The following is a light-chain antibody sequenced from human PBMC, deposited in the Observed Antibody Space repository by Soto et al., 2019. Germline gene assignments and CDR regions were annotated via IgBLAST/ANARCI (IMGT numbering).Light chain of an antibody. CDR1: SRDVGAYDY. J-gene: IGLJ1*01. CDR3: CSYADGSIYF. CDR2: YVD. V-gene: IGLV2-14*03. Sequence: QSVLTQPASVSGSPGQSITISCTGTSRDVGAYDYVSWYLQYPDKAPQLLIYYVDHRPSGVSSRFSGSKSGNTASLTISGPQAEDEGDYYCCSYADGSIYFFGTGTKVTLL.